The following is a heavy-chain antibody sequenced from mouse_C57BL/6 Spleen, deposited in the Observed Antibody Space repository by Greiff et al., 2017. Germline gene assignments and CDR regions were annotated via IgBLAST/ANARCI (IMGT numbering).Heavy chain of an antibody. CDR1: GYTFTSYW. J-gene: IGHJ4*01. CDR2: IHPSDSDT. D-gene: IGHD1-1*01. Sequence: QVQLQQPGAELVKPGASVKVSCKASGYTFTSYWMHWVKQRPGQGLEWIGRIHPSDSDTNYNQKFKGKATLTVDKSSSTAYMQLSSLTCEDSAVYYCAIGYGSGDGAMDYWGQGTSVTVSS. CDR3: AIGYGSGDGAMDY. V-gene: IGHV1-74*01.